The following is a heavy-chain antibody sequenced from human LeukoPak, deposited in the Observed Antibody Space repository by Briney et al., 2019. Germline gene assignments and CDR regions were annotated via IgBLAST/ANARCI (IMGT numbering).Heavy chain of an antibody. CDR1: GYTFTSYG. CDR3: ARGGQGYCSGGSCSDYYYYYGMDV. J-gene: IGHJ6*02. V-gene: IGHV1-18*01. Sequence: ASVTVSCKASGYTFTSYGINWVRQAPGQGLEWMGWISAYNGNTNYAQKLQGRVTMTTDTSTSTAYMELRSLRSDDTAVYYCARGGQGYCSGGSCSDYYYYYGMDVWGQGTTVTVSS. CDR2: ISAYNGNT. D-gene: IGHD2-15*01.